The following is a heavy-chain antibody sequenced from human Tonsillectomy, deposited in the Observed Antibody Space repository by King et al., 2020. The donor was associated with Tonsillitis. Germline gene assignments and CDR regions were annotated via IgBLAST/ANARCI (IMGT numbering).Heavy chain of an antibody. CDR3: ARGGSHYGLDV. Sequence: QLQESGPGLVKPSQTLSLTCTVSGGSISSDGSFCSWIRQHPGKGLEWSGYICFRGDTSYNPSLKSRVIISVETSKNQFALKLNSVTAAATAVYYCARGGSHYGLDVWGQGTTVIVSS. CDR1: GGSISSDGSF. J-gene: IGHJ6*02. D-gene: IGHD1-26*01. V-gene: IGHV4-31*03. CDR2: ICFRGDT.